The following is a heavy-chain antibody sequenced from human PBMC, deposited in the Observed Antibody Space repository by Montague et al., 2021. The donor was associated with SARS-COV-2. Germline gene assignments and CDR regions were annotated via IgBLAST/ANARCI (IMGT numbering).Heavy chain of an antibody. CDR1: GGSISTSPYF. D-gene: IGHD6-6*01. CDR3: ARLRSSSNWYFDL. Sequence: SETLSLTCTVSGGSISTSPYFWGWIRQPPGKGLEWIGSIYYSGSTYYNPSLKSRVAISIDTSKNQFSLKLSSVTAADTAVYYCARLRSSSNWYFDLWGRGTLVTVSS. V-gene: IGHV4-39*07. J-gene: IGHJ2*01. CDR2: IYYSGST.